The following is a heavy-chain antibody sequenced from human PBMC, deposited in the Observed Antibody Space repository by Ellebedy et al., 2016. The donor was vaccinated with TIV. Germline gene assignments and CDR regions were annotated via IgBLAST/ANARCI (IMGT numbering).Heavy chain of an antibody. V-gene: IGHV3-23*01. CDR2: LSGSGGST. J-gene: IGHJ4*02. CDR3: AKASGSSGNTNYYFDY. Sequence: GESLKISCVASGFTFSSYAMSWVRQAPGKGLEWVSSLSGSGGSTYYADSVKGRFTISRDNSKNTLYLQMNSLRAEDTAVYYCAKASGSSGNTNYYFDYWGQGTLVTVSS. D-gene: IGHD3-22*01. CDR1: GFTFSSYA.